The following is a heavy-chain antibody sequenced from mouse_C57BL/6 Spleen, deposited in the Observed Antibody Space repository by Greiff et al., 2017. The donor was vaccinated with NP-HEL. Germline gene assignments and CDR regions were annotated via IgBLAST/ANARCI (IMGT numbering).Heavy chain of an antibody. V-gene: IGHV3-6*01. CDR2: ISYDGSN. Sequence: ESGPGLVKPSQSLSLTCSVTGYSITSGYYWNWIRQFPGNKLEWMGYISYDGSNNYNPSLKNRISITRDTSKNQFFLKLNSVTTEDTATYYCASCYGYFDYWGQGTTLTVSS. CDR1: GYSITSGYY. D-gene: IGHD1-1*02. J-gene: IGHJ2*01. CDR3: ASCYGYFDY.